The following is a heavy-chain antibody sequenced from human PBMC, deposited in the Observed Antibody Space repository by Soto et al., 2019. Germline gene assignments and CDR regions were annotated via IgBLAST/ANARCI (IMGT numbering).Heavy chain of an antibody. CDR3: AKGDIPYCSSTSCTAFDY. V-gene: IGHV3-23*01. CDR2: ISGSGGST. D-gene: IGHD2-2*01. Sequence: PGGSLRLSCAASGFTFSSYAMSWVRQAPGKGLEWVSAISGSGGSTYYADSVKGRFTISRDNSKNTLYLQMNSLRAEDTAVYYCAKGDIPYCSSTSCTAFDYWGQGTLVTVSS. CDR1: GFTFSSYA. J-gene: IGHJ4*02.